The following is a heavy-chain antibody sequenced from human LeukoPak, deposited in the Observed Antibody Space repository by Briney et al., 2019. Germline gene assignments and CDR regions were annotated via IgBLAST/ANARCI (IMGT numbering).Heavy chain of an antibody. V-gene: IGHV3-21*04. J-gene: IGHJ4*02. CDR2: IRSSSSYI. Sequence: GGSLRLSCTASGFTFTTYWMSWVRQAPGKGLEWVSAIRSSSSYIYYADSVKGRFTISRDNAKKSLYLHMNSLRSEDTAVYYCARGLLNQMATSYYFDYWGQGTLVTVSS. CDR1: GFTFTTYW. CDR3: ARGLLNQMATSYYFDY. D-gene: IGHD5-24*01.